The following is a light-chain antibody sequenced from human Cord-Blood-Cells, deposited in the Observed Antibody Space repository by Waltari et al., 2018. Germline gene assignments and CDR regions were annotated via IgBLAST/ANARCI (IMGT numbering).Light chain of an antibody. CDR2: DAS. J-gene: IGKJ4*01. CDR1: QDISNY. V-gene: IGKV1-33*01. CDR3: QQYDNLPLT. Sequence: DIQMPQSPSSLSASVGDRVTITCQASQDISNYLNWYQQKPGKAPTLLIYDASNLETGVPARCSGGGSGTDFTFITISLQPEDIATYYCQQYDNLPLTFGGGTKVEIK.